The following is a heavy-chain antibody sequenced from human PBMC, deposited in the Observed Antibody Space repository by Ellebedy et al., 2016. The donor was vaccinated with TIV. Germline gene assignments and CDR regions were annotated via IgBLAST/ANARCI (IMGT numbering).Heavy chain of an antibody. Sequence: PGGSLRLSCVVSGFTFRNYAMHWVRQAPGKGLEWVAVISFDGRNEYFADSVKGRFTISRDNSRKTLYLQMNNLRDDDTAVYHCASGSSGWTGYLDYWGQGTLVVVSS. V-gene: IGHV3-30*04. J-gene: IGHJ4*02. D-gene: IGHD6-19*01. CDR1: GFTFRNYA. CDR2: ISFDGRNE. CDR3: ASGSSGWTGYLDY.